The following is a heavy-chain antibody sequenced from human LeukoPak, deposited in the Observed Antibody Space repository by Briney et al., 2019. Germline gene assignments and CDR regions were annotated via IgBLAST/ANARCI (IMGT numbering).Heavy chain of an antibody. J-gene: IGHJ3*02. CDR3: AKVAGWDLLKDAFDI. Sequence: GRSLRLSCAASGFSFSTYGMHWVRQAPGKGLEWVAVISYDGGDTYYGDSVKGRFTISRDNSKNMLSLQMNSLRPEDTAVYNCAKVAGWDLLKDAFDIWGQGTMVTVSS. D-gene: IGHD6-19*01. CDR1: GFSFSTYG. V-gene: IGHV3-30*18. CDR2: ISYDGGDT.